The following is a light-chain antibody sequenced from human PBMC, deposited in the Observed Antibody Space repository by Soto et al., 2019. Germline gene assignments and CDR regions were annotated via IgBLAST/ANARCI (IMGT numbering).Light chain of an antibody. CDR3: QHFGNSQYT. V-gene: IGKV3-20*01. J-gene: IGKJ2*01. Sequence: EIVLTQSPGTLSLYPGERVTLSCRASQSVSASYLGWYQQKSGQAPRLLIYATASRATGIPDRFSGSGSGTEFSLTISRLEPEDFAVYYCQHFGNSQYTFGQGTKLEIK. CDR2: ATA. CDR1: QSVSASY.